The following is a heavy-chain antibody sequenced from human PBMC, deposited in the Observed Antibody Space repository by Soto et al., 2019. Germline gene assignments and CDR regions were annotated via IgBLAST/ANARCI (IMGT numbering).Heavy chain of an antibody. V-gene: IGHV1-69*01. Sequence: QVQLVQSGAEVKKPGSSVKVSCKASGGTLSSYAISWVRQAPGQGLEWMGGIIPIFGTANYAQKFQGRVTXXXXXXXXXXYXXXXXXXXXXXXXXXXXXXXXXXXXXXXXXXYXYGMDVXXXGXXXTVSX. CDR1: GGTLSSYA. CDR2: IIPIFGTA. CDR3: XXXXXXXXXXXXXXXYXYGMDV. J-gene: IGHJ6*01.